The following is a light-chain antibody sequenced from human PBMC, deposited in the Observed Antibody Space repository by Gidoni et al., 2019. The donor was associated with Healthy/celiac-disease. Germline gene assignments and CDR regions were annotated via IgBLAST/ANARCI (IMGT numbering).Light chain of an antibody. CDR1: QGISNY. V-gene: IGKV1-27*01. CDR2: AAS. Sequence: DIQMTQSPSSLSASVGDRVTITCRASQGISNYLAWYQQKPGKVPKLLIYAASTLQAGVPSRFSGRGSGTDFTLTISSLQPEDVATYYCQKYNSAPRTCXXXTKVEIK. J-gene: IGKJ1*01. CDR3: QKYNSAPRT.